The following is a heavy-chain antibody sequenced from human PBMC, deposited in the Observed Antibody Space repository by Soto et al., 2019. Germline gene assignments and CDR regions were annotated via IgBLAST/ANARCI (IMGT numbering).Heavy chain of an antibody. CDR1: GFSVSSNY. CDR3: ARDSSSWYAKDSDY. J-gene: IGHJ4*02. CDR2: IYSGGNT. D-gene: IGHD6-13*01. Sequence: PGGSLRLSCAASGFSVSSNYMSWVRQAPGKGLEWVSVIYSGGNTHYADSVKGRFTISRDNSKNTLYLQMNSLRAEDTAVYYCARDSSSWYAKDSDYWGQGTLVTVS. V-gene: IGHV3-53*01.